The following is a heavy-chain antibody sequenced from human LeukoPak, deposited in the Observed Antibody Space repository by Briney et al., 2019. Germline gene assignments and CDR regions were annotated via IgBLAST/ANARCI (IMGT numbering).Heavy chain of an antibody. CDR2: IWYDGSNK. Sequence: GGSLRLSCAASGFSFSNYGMHWVRQAPGKGLEWVAVIWYDGSNKYYADSVKGRFTISRDNSKNTLYLQMNSLRAEDTAVYYCARTSYLYSSGWYASEYFDYWGQGTLVTVSS. J-gene: IGHJ4*02. CDR1: GFSFSNYG. D-gene: IGHD6-19*01. V-gene: IGHV3-33*01. CDR3: ARTSYLYSSGWYASEYFDY.